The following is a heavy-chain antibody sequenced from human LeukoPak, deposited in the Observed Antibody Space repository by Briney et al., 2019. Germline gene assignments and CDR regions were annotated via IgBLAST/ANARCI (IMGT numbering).Heavy chain of an antibody. CDR3: ARVRCSSTSSPYCYYYYMDV. CDR2: ICYSRST. D-gene: IGHD2-2*01. V-gene: IGHV4-31*03. J-gene: IGHJ6*03. Sequence: SETLSLTCTVSGGSISSGGYYWSWIRQHPGQGLKWIGYICYSRSTYYNPSLKSRVTISVDTSKNQFSLKLSSVTAADTAVYYCARVRCSSTSSPYCYYYYMDVWGKGTTVTVSS. CDR1: GGSISSGGYY.